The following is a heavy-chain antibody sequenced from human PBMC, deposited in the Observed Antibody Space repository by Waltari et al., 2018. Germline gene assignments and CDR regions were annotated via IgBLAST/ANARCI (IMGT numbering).Heavy chain of an antibody. Sequence: EVQLLESGGGLVQPGGSLRLSCAASGFSFTTYAMSWVRQAPGEGLGWGSSISGRDSKTYDADAVKCRFTISRDNSKKTLYLQMNSLRAEDTAIYYCAKPLNYWGLGTLVTVSS. CDR1: GFSFTTYA. CDR3: AKPLNY. CDR2: ISGRDSKT. V-gene: IGHV3-23*01. J-gene: IGHJ4*02.